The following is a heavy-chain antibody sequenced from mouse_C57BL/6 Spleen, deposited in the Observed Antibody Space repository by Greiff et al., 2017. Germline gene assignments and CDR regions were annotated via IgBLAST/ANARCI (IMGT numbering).Heavy chain of an antibody. CDR1: GYTFTSYW. D-gene: IGHD2-2*01. V-gene: IGHV1-69*01. J-gene: IGHJ2*01. Sequence: VQLQQPGAELVMPGASVKLSCKASGYTFTSYWTLWVKQRPGQGLEWIGEIDPSASYTNYNQKFKGKSTLTVDKSSSTAYMQLSSLTSEDSAVYYCARGVTVPYFDYWGQGTTLTVSS. CDR2: IDPSASYT. CDR3: ARGVTVPYFDY.